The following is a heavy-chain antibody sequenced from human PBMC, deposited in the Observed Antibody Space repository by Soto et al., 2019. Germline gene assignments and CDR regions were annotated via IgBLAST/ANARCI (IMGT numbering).Heavy chain of an antibody. CDR2: IVVGSGNT. Sequence: SVKVSCKASGFTFTISAVQCVLQSVLQRLEWIGCIVVGSGNTNYAQKFQERVTITRDMSTSTAYMELSSLRSEDTAVYYCAAAVEYYYDSSGYYNFDYWGQGTLVTVSS. V-gene: IGHV1-58*01. D-gene: IGHD3-22*01. CDR1: GFTFTISA. J-gene: IGHJ4*02. CDR3: AAAVEYYYDSSGYYNFDY.